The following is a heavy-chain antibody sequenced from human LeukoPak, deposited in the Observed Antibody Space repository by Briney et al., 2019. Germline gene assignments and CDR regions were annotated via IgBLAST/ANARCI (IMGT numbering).Heavy chain of an antibody. CDR2: IKQDGSEK. D-gene: IGHD3-22*01. CDR3: VKAVNYYDSSGPDY. V-gene: IGHV3-7*03. Sequence: PGGSLRLSCAASGFIFSSYWMSWVRQAPGKGLEWVANIKQDGSEKYYVDSVKGRFTISRDNAKNSLYLQMNSLRAEDTAVYYCVKAVNYYDSSGPDYWGQGTLVTVSS. J-gene: IGHJ4*02. CDR1: GFIFSSYW.